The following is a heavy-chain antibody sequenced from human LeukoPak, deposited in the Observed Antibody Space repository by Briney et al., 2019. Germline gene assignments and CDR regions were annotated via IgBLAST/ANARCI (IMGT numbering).Heavy chain of an antibody. CDR1: GFTFSSYA. D-gene: IGHD2-2*01. CDR3: AKDGDIVVVPAAPDY. Sequence: GGSLRLSCAASGFTFSSYAMSWVRQAPGKGLEWVSAISGSGGSTYYADSVKGRFTISRGNSKNTLYLQMNSLRAEDTAVYYCAKDGDIVVVPAAPDYWGQGTLVTVSS. J-gene: IGHJ4*02. CDR2: ISGSGGST. V-gene: IGHV3-23*01.